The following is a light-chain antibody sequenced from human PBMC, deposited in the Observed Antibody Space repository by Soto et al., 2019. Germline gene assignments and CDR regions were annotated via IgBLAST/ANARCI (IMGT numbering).Light chain of an antibody. J-gene: IGKJ1*01. Sequence: ESVLTKSPGTLSLSPGERATLSCRASQSVSSSYLAWYQQKPGQAPRLLIYGASSRATGIPDRFSGSGSGTDFTLTISRLEPEDFAVYYCQQYGSSPRTFGQGTKVDIK. CDR2: GAS. CDR1: QSVSSSY. V-gene: IGKV3-20*01. CDR3: QQYGSSPRT.